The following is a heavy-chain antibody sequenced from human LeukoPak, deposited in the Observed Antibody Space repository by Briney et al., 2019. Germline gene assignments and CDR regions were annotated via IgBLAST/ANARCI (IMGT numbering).Heavy chain of an antibody. D-gene: IGHD4-11*01. CDR3: ARVRVVYSKSPPDY. V-gene: IGHV1-2*02. Sequence: ASVKVSCKASGYTFTGYYMHWVRQAPGQGLEWMGWIDPNSGGTNYAQKFQGRVTMTRDTSISTAYMELSRLRSDDTAVYYCARVRVVYSKSPPDYWGQGTLVTVSS. CDR2: IDPNSGGT. J-gene: IGHJ4*02. CDR1: GYTFTGYY.